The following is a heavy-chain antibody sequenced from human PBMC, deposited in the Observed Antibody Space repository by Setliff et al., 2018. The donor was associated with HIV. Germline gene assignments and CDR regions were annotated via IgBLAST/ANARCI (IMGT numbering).Heavy chain of an antibody. J-gene: IGHJ6*03. CDR2: INPNSGGT. CDR1: EYSFTDYY. D-gene: IGHD3-16*01. Sequence: ASVKVSCKTSEYSFTDYYMHWVRQAPGQGLEWMGRINPNSGGTNYAQKFQGRVTMTTDTSTSTAYMELRSLRSDDTAVYYCARAYPWGYVDYYYMDVWGKGTTVTVSS. V-gene: IGHV1-2*06. CDR3: ARAYPWGYVDYYYMDV.